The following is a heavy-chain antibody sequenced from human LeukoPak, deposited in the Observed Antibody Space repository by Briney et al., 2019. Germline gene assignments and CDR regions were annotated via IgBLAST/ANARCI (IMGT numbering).Heavy chain of an antibody. CDR3: AREQRGIVLVVYPAV. CDR1: GFTFSSFW. V-gene: IGHV3-7*01. D-gene: IGHD2-8*01. J-gene: IGHJ4*02. CDR2: MKEDGSFI. Sequence: GGSLRLSCAASGFTFSSFWMTWVRQAPGKGLEWVASMKEDGSFIYYVDSVKGRFTISRDNAKNTLYLQMNSLRAEDTAVYYCAREQRGIVLVVYPAVWGQGTLVTVSS.